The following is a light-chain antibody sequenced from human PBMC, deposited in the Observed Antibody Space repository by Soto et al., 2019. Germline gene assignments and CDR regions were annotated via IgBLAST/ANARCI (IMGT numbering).Light chain of an antibody. Sequence: EIVLTQSPATLSLSPGERATLSCRASQSVSSYLAWYQQKPGQAPRLLIYDASNRATGIPARFSGSGSGTDCTLTISSLEPEDLAVYYCQQRSNWPRTFGQGTKLEIK. CDR3: QQRSNWPRT. J-gene: IGKJ2*01. CDR2: DAS. V-gene: IGKV3-11*01. CDR1: QSVSSY.